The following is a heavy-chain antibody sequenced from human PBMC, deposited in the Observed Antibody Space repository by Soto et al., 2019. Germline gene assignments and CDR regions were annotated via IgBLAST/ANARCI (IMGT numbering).Heavy chain of an antibody. Sequence: SETLSLTCSVYGGSFSTDYWSWIRQPPGKGLEWIGEINPSGGTNYNPSLKSRVTISVATSKNQFSLKLSSVTAEDTATYYCAKARCSGNSCYVPDYWGHGSLVTVSS. D-gene: IGHD3-22*01. CDR1: GGSFSTDY. CDR3: AKARCSGNSCYVPDY. V-gene: IGHV4-34*01. CDR2: INPSGGT. J-gene: IGHJ4*01.